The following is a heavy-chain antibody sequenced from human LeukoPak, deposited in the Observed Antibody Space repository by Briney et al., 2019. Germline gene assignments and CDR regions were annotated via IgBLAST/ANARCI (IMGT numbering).Heavy chain of an antibody. J-gene: IGHJ3*02. D-gene: IGHD6-19*01. Sequence: GGSLRLSCAASGFTFSTYWMHWVRQAPGKGLVWVSRINGDESSTNYADFVKGRFTISRDNAKKTLYLQMNSLRAEDTAVYYCARAIAVAGDPGAFDIWGQGTMVTVSS. CDR2: INGDESST. V-gene: IGHV3-74*01. CDR1: GFTFSTYW. CDR3: ARAIAVAGDPGAFDI.